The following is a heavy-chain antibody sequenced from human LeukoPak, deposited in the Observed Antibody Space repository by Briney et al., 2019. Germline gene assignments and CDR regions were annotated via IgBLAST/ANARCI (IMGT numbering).Heavy chain of an antibody. Sequence: GGSLRLSCAASEFTFSSHAMSWVRQAPGKGLEWVSIISGSGGVTYYADSVKGRFTISRDNSKNTLNLQMNSLRAEDTAVYYCARDLGQYYDTSDNWFDPWGQGTLVTVSS. CDR1: EFTFSSHA. V-gene: IGHV3-23*01. D-gene: IGHD3-22*01. CDR3: ARDLGQYYDTSDNWFDP. CDR2: ISGSGGVT. J-gene: IGHJ5*02.